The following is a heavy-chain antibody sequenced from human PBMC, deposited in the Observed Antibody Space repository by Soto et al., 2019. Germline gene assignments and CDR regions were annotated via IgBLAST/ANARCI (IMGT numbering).Heavy chain of an antibody. J-gene: IGHJ5*02. V-gene: IGHV3-23*01. CDR2: VSGHARDI. Sequence: GGSLRLACAASGFTLRNYAMSLVRQAPGEGLEWVSVVSGHARDIYYADSVMGRFTISGDNPKNTLYLQLNSLRVEDTAVDHCATTNPSRAHTSGWNDWFEPWGQGTMVTVSS. CDR1: GFTLRNYA. D-gene: IGHD6-19*01. CDR3: ATTNPSRAHTSGWNDWFEP.